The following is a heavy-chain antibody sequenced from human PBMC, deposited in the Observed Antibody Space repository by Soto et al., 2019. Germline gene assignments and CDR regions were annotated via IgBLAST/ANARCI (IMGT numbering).Heavy chain of an antibody. D-gene: IGHD6-6*01. CDR1: GYTLTELS. CDR3: ATAENSSPLYNWFDP. V-gene: IGHV1-24*01. Sequence: ASVKVSCKVSGYTLTELSMHWVRQAPGKGLEWMGGFDPEDGETIYAQKFQGRVTMTEDTSTDTAYMELSSLRSEDTAVYYCATAENSSPLYNWFDPWGQGTLVTVSS. J-gene: IGHJ5*02. CDR2: FDPEDGET.